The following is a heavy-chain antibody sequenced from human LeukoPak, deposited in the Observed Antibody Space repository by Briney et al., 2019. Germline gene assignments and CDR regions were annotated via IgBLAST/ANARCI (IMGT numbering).Heavy chain of an antibody. CDR2: ISDSGGST. CDR1: GFPFSSYA. CDR3: VRGYSFGPYGMDV. D-gene: IGHD2-15*01. Sequence: GGSRRLSCSASGFPFSSYAMHWVRQAPGKGLEYVSAISDSGGSTCYADSVKGRFTISRDNSKNTLYLQMSSLRAEDTAVYFCVRGYSFGPYGMDVWGQGTTVTVSS. V-gene: IGHV3-64D*09. J-gene: IGHJ6*02.